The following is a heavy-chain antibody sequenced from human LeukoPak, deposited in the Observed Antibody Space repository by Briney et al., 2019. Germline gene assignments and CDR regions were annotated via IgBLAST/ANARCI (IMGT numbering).Heavy chain of an antibody. Sequence: PSETLSLTCTVSGGSISSYYWSWIRQPPGEGLEWIGYIYYSGSTNYNPSLKSRVTISVDTSKNQFSLKLSSVTAADTAVYYCARIEDYGGNSVNYWGQGTLVTVSS. V-gene: IGHV4-59*01. CDR1: GGSISSYY. CDR3: ARIEDYGGNSVNY. CDR2: IYYSGST. D-gene: IGHD4-23*01. J-gene: IGHJ4*02.